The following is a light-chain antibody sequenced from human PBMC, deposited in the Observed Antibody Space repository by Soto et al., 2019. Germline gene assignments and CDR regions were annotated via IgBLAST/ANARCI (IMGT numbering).Light chain of an antibody. CDR3: QQYRGYSTWT. CDR1: QSVSTL. Sequence: QVTQSPTSLSASVGDRVTITCRASQSVSTLLAWYQQKPGKAPKVLIWDASTLQRGVPSRFSGSGSGTEFTLTISSLQPEDFATYYCQQYRGYSTWTFGQGTKVDIK. J-gene: IGKJ1*01. CDR2: DAS. V-gene: IGKV1-5*01.